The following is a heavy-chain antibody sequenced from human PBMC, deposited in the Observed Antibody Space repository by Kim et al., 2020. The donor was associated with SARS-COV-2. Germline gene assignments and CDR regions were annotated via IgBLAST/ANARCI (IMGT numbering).Heavy chain of an antibody. Sequence: SETLSLTCAVYGGSFSGYYWSWIRQPPGKGLEWIGEINHSGSTNYNPSLKSRVTISVDTSKNQFSLKLSSVTAADTAVYYCARVQPYYYDSSGYYLAIWYYYGMDVWGQGTTVTVSS. CDR2: INHSGST. J-gene: IGHJ6*02. V-gene: IGHV4-34*01. CDR3: ARVQPYYYDSSGYYLAIWYYYGMDV. CDR1: GGSFSGYY. D-gene: IGHD3-22*01.